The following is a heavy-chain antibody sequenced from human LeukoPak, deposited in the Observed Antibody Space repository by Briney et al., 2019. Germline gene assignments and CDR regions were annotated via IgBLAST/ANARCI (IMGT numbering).Heavy chain of an antibody. Sequence: GGSLRLSCAASGFTFSSYWMSWVRQAPGKGLEWVANIKQDGSEKYYVDSVKGRFTISRDNAKNSLYLQMNSLRAEDTAVYYCARWVSSWYESAFDIWGQGTMVTVSS. J-gene: IGHJ3*02. CDR1: GFTFSSYW. CDR3: ARWVSSWYESAFDI. V-gene: IGHV3-7*01. D-gene: IGHD6-13*01. CDR2: IKQDGSEK.